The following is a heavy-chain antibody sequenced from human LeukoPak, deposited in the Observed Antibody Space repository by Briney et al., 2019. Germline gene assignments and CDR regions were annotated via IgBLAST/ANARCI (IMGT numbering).Heavy chain of an antibody. V-gene: IGHV4-4*07. Sequence: SETLSLTCTVSGGSISSYYWSWIRQPAGKGLEWIGRIYTSGSPHYTPSLKSRVTMSVDTSKNQFSLKLSSVTAADTAVYYCARVMVVGITVYGMDVWGQGTTVTVSS. CDR3: ARVMVVGITVYGMDV. D-gene: IGHD2-21*01. CDR1: GGSISSYY. CDR2: IYTSGSP. J-gene: IGHJ6*01.